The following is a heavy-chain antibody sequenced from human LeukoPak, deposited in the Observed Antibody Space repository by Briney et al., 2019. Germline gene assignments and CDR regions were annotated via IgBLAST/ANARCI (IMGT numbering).Heavy chain of an antibody. D-gene: IGHD5-24*01. Sequence: PGGSLRLSCAPSGFTFSNYAMSWVRQAPGKGPEWVSATTGSGDNTYYADSVKGRFTISRDNSENTLYLQMNSLRAEDTAVYYCAKGRGRDGYNSLDYWGQGTLVTVSS. CDR1: GFTFSNYA. J-gene: IGHJ4*02. CDR2: TTGSGDNT. V-gene: IGHV3-23*01. CDR3: AKGRGRDGYNSLDY.